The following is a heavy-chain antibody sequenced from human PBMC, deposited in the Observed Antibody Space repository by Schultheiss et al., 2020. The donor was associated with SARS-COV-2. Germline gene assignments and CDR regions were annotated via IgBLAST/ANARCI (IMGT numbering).Heavy chain of an antibody. CDR2: IWYDGSNK. V-gene: IGHV3-33*01. J-gene: IGHJ4*02. CDR1: GFTFSSYG. D-gene: IGHD6-19*01. CDR3: FATGLVGYGY. Sequence: GESLKISCAASGFTFSSYGMHWVRQAPGKGLEWVAVIWYDGSNKYYADSVKGRFTISRDNSKNTLYLQMNSLRAEDTAVYYCFATGLVGYGYWGQGTLVTVSS.